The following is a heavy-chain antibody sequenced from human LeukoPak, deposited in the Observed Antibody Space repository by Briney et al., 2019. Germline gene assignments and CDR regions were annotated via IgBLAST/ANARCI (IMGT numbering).Heavy chain of an antibody. Sequence: ASVKVSCKASGYTFTSYGISWVRQAPGQGLEWMGIINPSGGSTSYAQKFQGRVTMTRDTSTSTVYMEPSSLRSEDTAVYYCARDMSDRYYFDYWGQGTLVTVSS. V-gene: IGHV1-46*01. D-gene: IGHD1-14*01. CDR1: GYTFTSYG. CDR2: INPSGGST. CDR3: ARDMSDRYYFDY. J-gene: IGHJ4*02.